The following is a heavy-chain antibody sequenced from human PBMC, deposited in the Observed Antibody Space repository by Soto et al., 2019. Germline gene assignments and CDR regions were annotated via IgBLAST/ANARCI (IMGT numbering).Heavy chain of an antibody. J-gene: IGHJ4*02. CDR2: ISAHNGNT. Sequence: QVHLVQSGAEVKKPGASVKVSCKGSGYALTTYGITWVRQAPGQGLEWMGWISAHNGNTNYAQKLQGRVTVTRDTSTSTASMELRSLRSDATAVYYCARGRYGDYWGQGALVTVSS. D-gene: IGHD1-1*01. V-gene: IGHV1-18*01. CDR3: ARGRYGDY. CDR1: GYALTTYG.